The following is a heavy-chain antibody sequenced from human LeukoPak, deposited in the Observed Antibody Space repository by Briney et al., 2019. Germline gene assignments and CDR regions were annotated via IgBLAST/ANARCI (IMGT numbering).Heavy chain of an antibody. V-gene: IGHV1-69*13. J-gene: IGHJ4*02. D-gene: IGHD3-16*02. Sequence: ASVKVSCKASGGTFSSYAISWVRQAPGQGLEWMGGIIPIFGTANYAQKFQGRVTITADESTSTAYMELSSLRSEDTAVYYCAREVYDYVWGSYRYLDYWSQGTLVTVSS. CDR2: IIPIFGTA. CDR3: AREVYDYVWGSYRYLDY. CDR1: GGTFSSYA.